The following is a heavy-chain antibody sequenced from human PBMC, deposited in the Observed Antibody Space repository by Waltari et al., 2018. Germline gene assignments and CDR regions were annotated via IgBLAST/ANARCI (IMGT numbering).Heavy chain of an antibody. Sequence: QVQLVQSGAEVKKPGASVKVSCKASGYTFTGYYMHWVRQAPGQGLEWMGRINPNSGGTNYAQKFQGRVTMTRDTSISTAYMELSRLRSDDTAVYYCARGRSGSYYGNEDAFDIWGQGTMVTVSS. V-gene: IGHV1-2*06. CDR1: GYTFTGYY. J-gene: IGHJ3*02. CDR3: ARGRSGSYYGNEDAFDI. CDR2: INPNSGGT. D-gene: IGHD1-26*01.